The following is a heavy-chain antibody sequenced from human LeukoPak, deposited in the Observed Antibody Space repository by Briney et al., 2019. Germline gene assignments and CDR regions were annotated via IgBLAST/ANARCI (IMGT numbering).Heavy chain of an antibody. V-gene: IGHV4-59*01. CDR1: GGSISGYY. CDR2: IYYTGST. J-gene: IGHJ4*02. D-gene: IGHD3-16*02. Sequence: PSETLSLTCTVSGGSISGYYWSWIRQPPGKGLEWIAYIYYTGSTNYNPSLKSRVTISLDTSKNQFSLKLSSVTAADTAVYYCARVVRLGELSFDLFDYWGQGTLVTVSS. CDR3: ARVVRLGELSFDLFDY.